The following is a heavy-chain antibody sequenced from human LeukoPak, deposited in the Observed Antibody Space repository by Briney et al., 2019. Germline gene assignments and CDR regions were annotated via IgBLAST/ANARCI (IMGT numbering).Heavy chain of an antibody. CDR3: ARTRGYYFDY. V-gene: IGHV1-46*01. CDR2: INPSGGST. Sequence: GASVKVSCKASGYSFTNYYMHWVRQAPGQGLEWMGMINPSGGSTTYAQKFQGRVTMTREMSTSTVYMELSSLTSEDTAVYYCARTRGYYFDYWGQGTLVTVSS. J-gene: IGHJ4*02. CDR1: GYSFTNYY.